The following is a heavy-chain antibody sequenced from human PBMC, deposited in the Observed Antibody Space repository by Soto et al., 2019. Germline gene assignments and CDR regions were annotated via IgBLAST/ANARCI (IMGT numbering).Heavy chain of an antibody. V-gene: IGHV1-69*13. J-gene: IGHJ6*02. CDR2: IIPILGTA. CDR1: GGTFSSYA. CDR3: ARPIDPEIDSPYYYGMDV. D-gene: IGHD3-9*01. Sequence: ASVKVSCKASGGTFSSYAISWVRQAPGQGLEWMGGIIPILGTANYAQKFQGRVTITADESTSTAYMELSSLRSEDTAVYYCARPIDPEIDSPYYYGMDVWGQGTTVTVSS.